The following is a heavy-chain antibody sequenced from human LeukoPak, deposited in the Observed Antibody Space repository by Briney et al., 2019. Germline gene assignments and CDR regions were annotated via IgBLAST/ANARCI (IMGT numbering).Heavy chain of an antibody. Sequence: ASVKVSCKASGYTFTSYGISWVRQAPGQGLEWMGWISAYNGNTNYAQKLQGRVTMTTDTSTSTAYMELRSLRSDDTAVYYCARDSRSRIAAAGPGDYWGQGTLVTVSS. J-gene: IGHJ4*02. D-gene: IGHD6-13*01. V-gene: IGHV1-18*01. CDR3: ARDSRSRIAAAGPGDY. CDR1: GYTFTSYG. CDR2: ISAYNGNT.